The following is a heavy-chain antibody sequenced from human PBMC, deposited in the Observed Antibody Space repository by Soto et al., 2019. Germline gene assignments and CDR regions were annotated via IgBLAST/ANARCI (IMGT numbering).Heavy chain of an antibody. CDR1: GGTFSSYG. V-gene: IGHV1-69*13. J-gene: IGHJ4*02. Sequence: SVKVSCKASGGTFSSYGISWVRQAPGQGLEWMGGIIPKSGTPKYAQKFQDRVTITADESTGTAYMKQSSLRSENTAMYYCARRYSTSWYGFDYWGQGTLVTVSS. CDR2: IIPKSGTP. D-gene: IGHD6-13*01. CDR3: ARRYSTSWYGFDY.